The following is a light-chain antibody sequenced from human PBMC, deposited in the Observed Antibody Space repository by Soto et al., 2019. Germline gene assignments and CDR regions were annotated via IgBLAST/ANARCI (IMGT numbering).Light chain of an antibody. Sequence: QSALTQPPSASGSPGQSVTISCTGTGNDVGGYNYVSWYQQHPGKAPKLMIYEVIKRPSGVPDRFSGSKSGNTASLTVTGLQAEDEADYYCSSYAGNNNLRVFGGGTKLTVL. J-gene: IGLJ2*01. V-gene: IGLV2-8*01. CDR1: GNDVGGYNY. CDR3: SSYAGNNNLRV. CDR2: EVI.